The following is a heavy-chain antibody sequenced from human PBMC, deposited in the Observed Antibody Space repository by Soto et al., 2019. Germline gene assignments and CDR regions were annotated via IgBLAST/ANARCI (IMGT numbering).Heavy chain of an antibody. V-gene: IGHV3-74*01. CDR2: INSDGSST. Sequence: EVQLVESGGGLVQPGGSLRLSCAASGFTFSSYWMHWVRQAPGKGLVWVSRINSDGSSTSYADSVKGRFTISRDNAKNTLYLQMNSLRAEDTAVYYCARGTMDYYYYYGMDVWGQGTTVTVSS. J-gene: IGHJ6*02. CDR1: GFTFSSYW. CDR3: ARGTMDYYYYYGMDV. D-gene: IGHD3-3*01.